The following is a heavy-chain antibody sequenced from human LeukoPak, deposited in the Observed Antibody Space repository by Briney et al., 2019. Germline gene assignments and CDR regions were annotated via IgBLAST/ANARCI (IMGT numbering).Heavy chain of an antibody. CDR3: ARDKRTVTAIVD. V-gene: IGHV4-61*02. Sequence: SGTLSLTCTVSGGSISSGSYYWSWIRQPAGKGLEWIGRIYTSGSTNYNPSLKSRVTISVDTSKNQFSLKLSSVTAADTAVYYCARDKRTVTAIVDWGQGTLVTVSS. CDR2: IYTSGST. J-gene: IGHJ4*02. CDR1: GGSISSGSYY. D-gene: IGHD2-21*02.